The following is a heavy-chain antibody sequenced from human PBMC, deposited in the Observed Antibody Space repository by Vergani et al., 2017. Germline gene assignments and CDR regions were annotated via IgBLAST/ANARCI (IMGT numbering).Heavy chain of an antibody. Sequence: QLQLQESGSGLVKPSQTLSLTCAVSGGSISSGGYSWSWIRQPPGKGLEWIGYIYHSGSTYYNPSLKSRVTISVDTSKNQFSLKLSSVTAADTAVYYCARGRRTVTNDFVYYGMDVWGQGTTVTVSS. CDR3: ARGRRTVTNDFVYYGMDV. CDR2: IYHSGST. J-gene: IGHJ6*02. CDR1: GGSISSGGYS. D-gene: IGHD4-17*01. V-gene: IGHV4-30-2*01.